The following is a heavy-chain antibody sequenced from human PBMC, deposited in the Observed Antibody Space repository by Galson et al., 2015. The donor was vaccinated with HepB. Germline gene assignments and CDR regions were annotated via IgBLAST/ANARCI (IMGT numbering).Heavy chain of an antibody. CDR3: ARDQGYYDFWSGYYTGWFDP. D-gene: IGHD3-3*01. Sequence: SVKVSCKASGYTFTSYGISWVRQAPGQGLEWMGWISAYNGNTNYAQKLQGRVTMTTDTSTSTAYMELRSLRSDDTAVYYCARDQGYYDFWSGYYTGWFDPWGQGTLVTVSS. CDR1: GYTFTSYG. J-gene: IGHJ5*02. V-gene: IGHV1-18*01. CDR2: ISAYNGNT.